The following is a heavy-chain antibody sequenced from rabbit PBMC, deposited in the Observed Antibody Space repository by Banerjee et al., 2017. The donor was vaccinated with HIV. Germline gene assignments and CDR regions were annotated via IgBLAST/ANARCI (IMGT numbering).Heavy chain of an antibody. CDR1: GFSFSNKYV. D-gene: IGHD4-1*01. CDR2: IYVGSSGST. CDR3: ARDLAGVIGWNFNL. Sequence: QEQLEESGGDLVKPEGSLTLTCTASGFSFSNKYVMCWVRQAPGKGLEWIACIYVGSSGSTGYASWAKGRFTISKTSSTTVTLQMTSLTAADTATYFCARDLAGVIGWNFNLWGQGTLVTVS. V-gene: IGHV1S45*01. J-gene: IGHJ4*01.